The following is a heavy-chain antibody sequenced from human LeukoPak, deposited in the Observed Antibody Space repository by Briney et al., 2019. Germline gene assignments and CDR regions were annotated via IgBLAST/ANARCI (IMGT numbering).Heavy chain of an antibody. CDR1: GYTFTSNG. J-gene: IGHJ4*02. CDR3: ARVSEGITIFGVVITGNDY. Sequence: ASVKVSCKASGYTFTSNGISWVRQAPGQGLEWMGWISAYNGNTNYAQKLQGRVTMTTDTSTSTAYMELRSLRPDDTAVYYCARVSEGITIFGVVITGNDYWGQGTLVTVSS. CDR2: ISAYNGNT. V-gene: IGHV1-18*01. D-gene: IGHD3-3*01.